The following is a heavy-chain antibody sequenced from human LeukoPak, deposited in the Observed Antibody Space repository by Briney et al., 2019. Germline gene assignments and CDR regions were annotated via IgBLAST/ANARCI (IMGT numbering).Heavy chain of an antibody. J-gene: IGHJ4*02. Sequence: GGSLRLSCAASGFTVSNNYMSWVRQAPGKGLEWVSSISASGGTTYYADSVKGRFTISRDNSKNTVYMQMNSLRAEDTAVYYCAKRKVATEYYFDYWGQGTLVTVSS. CDR2: ISASGGTT. V-gene: IGHV3-23*01. D-gene: IGHD1-26*01. CDR1: GFTVSNNY. CDR3: AKRKVATEYYFDY.